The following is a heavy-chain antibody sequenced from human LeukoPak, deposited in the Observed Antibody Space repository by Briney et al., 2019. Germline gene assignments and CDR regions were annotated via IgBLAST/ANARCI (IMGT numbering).Heavy chain of an antibody. J-gene: IGHJ4*02. CDR3: ATMDTDMVIGDY. Sequence: ASVKVSCKASGYTFTSYGISWVRQAPGQGLEWMGWISAYNGNTNYAQKLQGRVTMTTDTSTSTAYMELRSLRSDDTAVYYCATMDTDMVIGDYWGQGTLVTVSS. CDR2: ISAYNGNT. CDR1: GYTFTSYG. D-gene: IGHD5-18*01. V-gene: IGHV1-18*01.